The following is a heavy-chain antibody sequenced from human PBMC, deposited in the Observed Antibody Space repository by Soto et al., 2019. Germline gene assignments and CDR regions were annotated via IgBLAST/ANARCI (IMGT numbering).Heavy chain of an antibody. CDR2: INAGSGNT. V-gene: IGHV1-3*01. CDR3: ARAGDDCSTTSCYMIDY. J-gene: IGHJ4*02. Sequence: QVPLVQSGAEVKKPGASVKVSCKASGYTFSRYAMHWVRQAPGQRPEWMGWINAGSGNTKYSQKFQGRVTVTRDTSATTAYMELSSLRSEDTAVYYCARAGDDCSTTSCYMIDYWGQGTLVTVSS. D-gene: IGHD2-2*02. CDR1: GYTFSRYA.